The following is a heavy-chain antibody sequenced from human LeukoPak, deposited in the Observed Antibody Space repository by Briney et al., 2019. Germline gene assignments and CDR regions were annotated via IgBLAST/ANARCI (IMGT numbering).Heavy chain of an antibody. CDR2: ITSNGGNT. D-gene: IGHD3-22*01. J-gene: IGHJ4*02. CDR3: ARATLEGYYDT. CDR1: GFTFSSFV. V-gene: IGHV3-64*01. Sequence: GGSLRLSCAASGFTFSSFVLHWVRQAPGKGLEYASAITSNGGNTYYANSVKGRFTISRDNSKNTLYLQMGGLRAEDMALYYCARATLEGYYDTWGQGTLVTVSS.